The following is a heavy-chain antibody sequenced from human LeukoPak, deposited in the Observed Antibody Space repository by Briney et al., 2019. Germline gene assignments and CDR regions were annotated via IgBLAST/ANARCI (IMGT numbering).Heavy chain of an antibody. Sequence: SETLSLTCTVSGGSLSSYYWSWLRQPPGKGLEWIGYIYYSGSTNYNPSLKSRVTISVDTSKNQFSLKLSSVTAADTAVYYCARSVPRGAVKPYFDYWGQGTLVTVSS. D-gene: IGHD4/OR15-4a*01. CDR3: ARSVPRGAVKPYFDY. CDR2: IYYSGST. CDR1: GGSLSSYY. V-gene: IGHV4-59*08. J-gene: IGHJ4*02.